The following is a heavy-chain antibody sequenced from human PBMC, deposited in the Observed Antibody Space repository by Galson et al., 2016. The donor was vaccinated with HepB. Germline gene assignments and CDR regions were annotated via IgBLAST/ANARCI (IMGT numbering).Heavy chain of an antibody. CDR1: GGTFSSFA. Sequence: SVKVSCKASGGTFSSFAISWVRQAPGQGLGWMGRIIPSLGIPNYAQKFQGRVTITADKFTSTAYMELSSLRSEDTAVYYCAEITSGGGYWGQGTLVTVSS. D-gene: IGHD3-10*01. J-gene: IGHJ1*01. CDR3: AEITSGGGY. V-gene: IGHV1-69*04. CDR2: IIPSLGIP.